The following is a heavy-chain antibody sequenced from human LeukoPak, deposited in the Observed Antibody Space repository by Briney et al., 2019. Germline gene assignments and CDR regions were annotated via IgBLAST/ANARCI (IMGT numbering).Heavy chain of an antibody. CDR2: ISATDGST. J-gene: IGHJ5*02. V-gene: IGHV3-23*01. Sequence: PGGSLRLSCAASGFTFSSYAMSWVRQAPGKDLEWVSGISATDGSTSYADSVKGRFTVSRDNSKNTLYLQMNSLRADDTAVYYCAKTRHDTSRLPFDPWGQGTLVTVSS. CDR3: AKTRHDTSRLPFDP. CDR1: GFTFSSYA. D-gene: IGHD3-22*01.